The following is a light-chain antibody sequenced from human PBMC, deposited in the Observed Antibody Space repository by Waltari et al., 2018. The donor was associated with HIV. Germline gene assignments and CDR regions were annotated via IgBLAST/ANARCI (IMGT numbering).Light chain of an antibody. CDR1: SSNIGSND. CDR2: GDD. J-gene: IGLJ1*01. V-gene: IGLV1-40*01. CDR3: QSYDSSRGGAYV. Sequence: HSVLTQPPSASGTPGQRVTISCSGSSSNIGSNDVDWYQQLPAAAPKLLIYGDDNRPSGVPDRFSGSKSGTSASLAITGLQPEDEADYYCQSYDSSRGGAYVFGTGTKVTV.